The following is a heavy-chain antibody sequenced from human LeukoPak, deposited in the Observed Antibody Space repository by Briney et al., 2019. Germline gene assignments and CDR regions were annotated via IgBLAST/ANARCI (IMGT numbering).Heavy chain of an antibody. CDR1: GGTFSSYA. CDR2: IIPIFGTA. V-gene: IGHV1-69*05. CDR3: ARDKVRGSWFDP. J-gene: IGHJ5*02. D-gene: IGHD3-10*01. Sequence: SVKVSCKASGGTFSSYAISWVRQAPGQGLEWMGRIIPIFGTANYAQKSQGRVTITTDESTSTAYMELSSLRSEDTAVYYCARDKVRGSWFDPWGQGTLVTVSS.